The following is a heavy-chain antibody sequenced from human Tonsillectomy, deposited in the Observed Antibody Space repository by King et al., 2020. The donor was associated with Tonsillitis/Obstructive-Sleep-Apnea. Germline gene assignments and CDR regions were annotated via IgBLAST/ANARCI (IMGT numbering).Heavy chain of an antibody. CDR1: GFIFSSSA. CDR3: AKGSGYCSSTSCYIWHGFDI. D-gene: IGHD2-2*01. CDR2: ISGTGDST. J-gene: IGHJ3*02. Sequence: VQLVESGGGLVQPGGSLRLSCAASGFIFSSSAMNWVRQAPGKGLDWVAAISGTGDSTYYADSVKGRFTISRDNSKNTLNLQMNSLRTEDTAVYYCAKGSGYCSSTSCYIWHGFDIWGQGTMVTVSS. V-gene: IGHV3-23*04.